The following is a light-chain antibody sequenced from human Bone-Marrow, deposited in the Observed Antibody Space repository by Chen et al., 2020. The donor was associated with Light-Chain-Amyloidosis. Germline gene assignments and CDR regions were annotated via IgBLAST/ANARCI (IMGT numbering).Light chain of an antibody. V-gene: IGKV3-11*01. CDR1: QSVRNY. J-gene: IGKJ3*01. CDR2: DAS. CDR3: QQRSSWPIA. Sequence: EIVLTQSPATLSLSPGVRATLSCRASQSVRNYLAWYQQKPGQAPRLLIYDASTRATGIPARFSGSGYGPDFTLTINSLGPEDFAVYYCQQRSSWPIAVGPGTRVDIK.